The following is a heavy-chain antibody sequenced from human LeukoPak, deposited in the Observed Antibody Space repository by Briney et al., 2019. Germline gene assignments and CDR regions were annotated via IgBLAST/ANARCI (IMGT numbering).Heavy chain of an antibody. V-gene: IGHV4-34*01. J-gene: IGHJ4*02. CDR2: INHSGSN. Sequence: SETLSLTCAVYGESFSGYYWSWIRQPPGKGLEWIGEINHSGSNNYNTSLKSRVTVSVDTAENQFSLKLSSVTAADTAVYYCELFVVVVPAANYRRGVVDNTADYWGQGTLVTVSS. CDR3: ELFVVVVPAANYRRGVVDNTADY. D-gene: IGHD2-2*01. CDR1: GESFSGYY.